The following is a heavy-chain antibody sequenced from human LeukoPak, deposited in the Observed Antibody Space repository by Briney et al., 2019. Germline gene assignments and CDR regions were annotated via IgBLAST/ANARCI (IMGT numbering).Heavy chain of an antibody. CDR1: GGSISSYY. J-gene: IGHJ4*02. CDR3: ARHAGGYTYFDY. V-gene: IGHV4-59*08. Sequence: SETLSLTCTVSGGSISSYYWSWIRQPPGKGLEWIGYIFYSGSTDYNPSLRSPVTISVDTSKNQFSLKLSSVTAADTAMYYCARHAGGYTYFDYWGQGTLVTVSS. D-gene: IGHD5-12*01. CDR2: IFYSGST.